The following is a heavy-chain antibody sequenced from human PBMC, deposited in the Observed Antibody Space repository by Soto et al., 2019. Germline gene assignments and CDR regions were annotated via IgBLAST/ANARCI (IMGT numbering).Heavy chain of an antibody. V-gene: IGHV5-51*01. D-gene: IGHD5-12*01. CDR2: IYPGDSDT. Sequence: GESLKISCKGSGYSFTSYWIGWVRQMPGKGLEWMGIIYPGDSDTRYSPSFQGQVPISADKSISTAYLQWSSLKASDTAMYYCARLDQVEMATTRGYYYGMDVWGQGTTVTVSS. CDR1: GYSFTSYW. J-gene: IGHJ6*02. CDR3: ARLDQVEMATTRGYYYGMDV.